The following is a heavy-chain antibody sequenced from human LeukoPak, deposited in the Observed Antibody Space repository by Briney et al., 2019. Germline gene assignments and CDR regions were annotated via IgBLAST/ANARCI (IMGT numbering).Heavy chain of an antibody. D-gene: IGHD3-16*01. Sequence: GGSLRLSCAASGFTFSSYAMHWVRQAPGKGLEWVAVISYDGSNKYYADSVKGRFTISRDNSKNTLYLQMNSLRAEDTAVYYCAKVRTYAATGGGPDYWGQGTLVTVSS. CDR1: GFTFSSYA. CDR3: AKVRTYAATGGGPDY. CDR2: ISYDGSNK. V-gene: IGHV3-30-3*01. J-gene: IGHJ4*02.